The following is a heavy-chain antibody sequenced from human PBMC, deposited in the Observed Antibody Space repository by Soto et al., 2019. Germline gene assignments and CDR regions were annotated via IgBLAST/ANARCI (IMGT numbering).Heavy chain of an antibody. J-gene: IGHJ4*02. D-gene: IGHD3-22*01. CDR3: ASPASGNNYYDSSGYYGQFGY. CDR1: GYSFTSYW. Sequence: PGESLKISCKGSGYSFTSYWISWVRQMPGKGLEWMGRIDPSDSYTNYSPSFQGHVTISADKSISTAYLQWSSLKASDTAMYYCASPASGNNYYDSSGYYGQFGYRGQGTLVTVSS. CDR2: IDPSDSYT. V-gene: IGHV5-10-1*01.